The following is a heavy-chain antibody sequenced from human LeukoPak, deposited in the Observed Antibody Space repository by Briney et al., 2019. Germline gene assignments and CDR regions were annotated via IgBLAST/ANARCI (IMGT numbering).Heavy chain of an antibody. CDR1: GFTFSSYS. Sequence: GGSLRLSCAASGFTFSSYSMNWVRQAPGKGLEWVSSISSSSSYIYYADSVKGRFTISRDNSKNTLYLQMNSLRAEDTAVYYCANWKTGRVMDVWGKGTTVTVSS. CDR2: ISSSSSYI. J-gene: IGHJ6*03. D-gene: IGHD1-1*01. V-gene: IGHV3-21*04. CDR3: ANWKTGRVMDV.